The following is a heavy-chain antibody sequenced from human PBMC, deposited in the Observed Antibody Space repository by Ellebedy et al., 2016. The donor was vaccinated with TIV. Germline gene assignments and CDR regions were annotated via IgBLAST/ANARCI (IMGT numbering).Heavy chain of an antibody. CDR1: GFTFSSYS. J-gene: IGHJ4*02. D-gene: IGHD3-22*01. CDR3: ARDHPGYYDSSGYSDY. Sequence: GESLKISXAASGFTFSSYSMNWVRQAPGKGLEWVSYISSSSSTIYYADSVKGRFTISRDNAKNSLYLQMNSLRAEDTAVYYCARDHPGYYDSSGYSDYWGQGTLVTVPS. V-gene: IGHV3-48*01. CDR2: ISSSSSTI.